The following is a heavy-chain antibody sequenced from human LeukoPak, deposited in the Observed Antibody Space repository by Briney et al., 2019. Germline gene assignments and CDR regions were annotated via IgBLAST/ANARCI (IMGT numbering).Heavy chain of an antibody. J-gene: IGHJ6*01. CDR1: GXNFTTYC. D-gene: IGHD4-17*01. CDR3: ARQAKAHGSSGDS. Sequence: GALVISFKGSGXNFTTYCIGWVRQVPGKGLEWVGRSDASDSYTHYSPSFQGDVTISADTSFSTAYLQWTSLKASDTAMYYCARQAKAHGSSGDSWG. V-gene: IGHV5-10-1*01. CDR2: SDASDSYT.